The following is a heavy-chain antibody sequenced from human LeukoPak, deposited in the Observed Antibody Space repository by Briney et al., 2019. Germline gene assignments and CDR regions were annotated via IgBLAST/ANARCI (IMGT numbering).Heavy chain of an antibody. V-gene: IGHV3-74*01. CDR3: AKDILDETGLLDY. CDR1: GFTFSNYW. J-gene: IGHJ4*02. Sequence: GGSLRLSCAASGFTFSNYWMHWVRQAPGKGLVWVSRIYDDVSSTYYADSVKGRFTISRDNSKNSLYLQMNSLRTEDTALYYCAKDILDETGLLDYWGQGTLVTVSS. CDR2: IYDDVSST. D-gene: IGHD3-9*01.